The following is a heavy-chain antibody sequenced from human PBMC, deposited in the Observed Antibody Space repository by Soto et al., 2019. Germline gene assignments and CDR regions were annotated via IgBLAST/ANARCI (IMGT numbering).Heavy chain of an antibody. J-gene: IGHJ4*02. CDR3: SRIRNSSYSSRGEGY. D-gene: IGHD5-12*01. CDR2: IRSSSSYI. CDR1: GFTFIKYN. Sequence: GPPRVSPDAFGFTFIKYNVSLVRQAPENGLEWVSFIRSSSSYIYYAESVKGRFTISRDNANNSLYLQMTSLIAEPTAVYFCSRIRNSSYSSRGEGYWGQGPLVTVSS. V-gene: IGHV3-21*01.